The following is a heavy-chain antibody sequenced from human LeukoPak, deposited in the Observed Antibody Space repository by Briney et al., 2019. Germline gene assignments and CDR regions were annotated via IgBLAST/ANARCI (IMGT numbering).Heavy chain of an antibody. V-gene: IGHV3-66*01. CDR1: GFTVSSNY. CDR3: ARDGYLDY. Sequence: GGSLRLSCAASGFTVSSNYMSWVRQAPGKGLEWVSFIYSGGSTHYADSVKGRFTISRDNAKNSLYLQMNSLRAEDTAVYYCARDGYLDYWGQGTLVTVSS. CDR2: IYSGGST. J-gene: IGHJ4*02.